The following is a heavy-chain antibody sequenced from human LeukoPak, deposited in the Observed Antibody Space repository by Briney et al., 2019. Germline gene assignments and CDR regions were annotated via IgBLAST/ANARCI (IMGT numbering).Heavy chain of an antibody. J-gene: IGHJ4*02. CDR2: AGSGRDT. CDR1: GIALSEYT. V-gene: IGHV3-23*01. D-gene: IGHD3-3*01. Sequence: GGSLRLSCAASGIALSEYTMSWVRQAPGKGLEWVSAAGSGRDTFYADSVRGRFTISKDHSKNTLWLQMNSLRADDTAIYYCASTFTRFLKADYWGQGTLITVSS. CDR3: ASTFTRFLKADY.